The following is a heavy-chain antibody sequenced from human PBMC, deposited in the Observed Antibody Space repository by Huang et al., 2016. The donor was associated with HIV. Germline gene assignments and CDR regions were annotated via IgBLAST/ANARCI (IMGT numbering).Heavy chain of an antibody. CDR3: ATGDSSVSQGGQ. D-gene: IGHD3-22*01. CDR2: SSSISNRI. V-gene: IGHV3-48*02. J-gene: IGHJ4*02. CDR1: GLTFSRYS. Sequence: EVQLVEYGGGLVQRGGSVRLACADSGLTFSRYSMNWIRKAPGKWLEWVSYSSSISNRIYYAYFVKGRFTISRDDAKNSVYLQMSSLRDEDTAVYYCATGDSSVSQGGQWGRGTLVTVSS.